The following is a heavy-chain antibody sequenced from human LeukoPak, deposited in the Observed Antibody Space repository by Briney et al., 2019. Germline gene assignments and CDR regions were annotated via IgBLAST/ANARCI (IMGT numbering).Heavy chain of an antibody. V-gene: IGHV1-2*02. CDR3: ARGGGYSGYDFAH. D-gene: IGHD5-12*01. CDR2: INPNSGGT. Sequence: ASVKVSCKASGDTFTGYYMHWVRQAPGQGLEWMGWINPNSGGTNYAQKFQGRVTMTRDTSISTAYMELSRLRSDDTAVYYCARGGGYSGYDFAHWGQGTLVTVSS. CDR1: GDTFTGYY. J-gene: IGHJ4*02.